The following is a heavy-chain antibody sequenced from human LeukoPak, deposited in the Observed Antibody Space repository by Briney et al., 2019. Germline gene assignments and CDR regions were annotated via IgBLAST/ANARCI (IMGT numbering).Heavy chain of an antibody. D-gene: IGHD5-18*01. J-gene: IGHJ6*03. CDR3: ARESSGTAMDYYYYYMDV. CDR2: IYYSGST. V-gene: IGHV4-59*01. CDR1: GGSISSYY. Sequence: PSETLSLTCTVPGGSISSYYWSWIRQPPGKGLEWIGYIYYSGSTNYNPSLKSRVTISVDTSKNQFSLKLSSVTAADTAVYYCARESSGTAMDYYYYYMDVWGKGTTVTVSS.